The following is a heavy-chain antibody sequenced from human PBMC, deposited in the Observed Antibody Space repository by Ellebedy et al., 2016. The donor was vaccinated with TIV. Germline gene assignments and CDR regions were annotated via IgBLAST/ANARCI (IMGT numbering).Heavy chain of an antibody. V-gene: IGHV4-39*07. J-gene: IGHJ4*02. Sequence: SETLSLTXTVSGGSISSSSYYWGWIRQPPGKGLEWIGSIYYSGSTYYNPSLKSRVTISVDTSKNQFSLKLSSVTAADTAVYYCARDYYDSSGYYHSFDYWGQGTLVTVSS. CDR2: IYYSGST. D-gene: IGHD3-22*01. CDR3: ARDYYDSSGYYHSFDY. CDR1: GGSISSSSYY.